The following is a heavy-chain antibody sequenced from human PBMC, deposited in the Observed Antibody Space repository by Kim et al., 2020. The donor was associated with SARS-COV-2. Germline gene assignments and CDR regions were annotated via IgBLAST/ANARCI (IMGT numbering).Heavy chain of an antibody. D-gene: IGHD3-10*01. J-gene: IGHJ4*02. Sequence: YNPSLKSRVTISVDTSKNQFSLKLSSVTAADTAVYYCARGGVMVQGAADYWGQGTLVTVSS. V-gene: IGHV4-34*01. CDR3: ARGGVMVQGAADY.